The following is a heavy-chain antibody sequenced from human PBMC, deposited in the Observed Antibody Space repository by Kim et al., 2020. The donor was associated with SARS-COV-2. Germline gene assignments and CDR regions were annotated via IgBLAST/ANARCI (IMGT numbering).Heavy chain of an antibody. J-gene: IGHJ4*02. V-gene: IGHV4-39*01. CDR3: ARGYFGSFDY. D-gene: IGHD3-9*01. CDR2: SP. Sequence: SPYSTPPLKSRVTISVDTSKNQFSLKLSSVTAADTAVYYCARGYFGSFDYWGQGTLVTVSS.